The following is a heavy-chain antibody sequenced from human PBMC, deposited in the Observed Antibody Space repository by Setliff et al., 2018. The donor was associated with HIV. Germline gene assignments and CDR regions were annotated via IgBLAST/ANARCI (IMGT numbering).Heavy chain of an antibody. CDR3: ARGDGYRSNDAYYDTGMDV. J-gene: IGHJ6*02. CDR1: GASISSYY. V-gene: IGHV4-59*01. Sequence: PSETLSLTCKVSGASISSYYWSWVRQPPGKGLEWIGYIYNSGYSNSKPSLKSRVTMSLDTSKNQFSLELTSVTAADTAVYFCARGDGYRSNDAYYDTGMDVWGQGITGTV. CDR2: IYNSGYS. D-gene: IGHD5-12*01.